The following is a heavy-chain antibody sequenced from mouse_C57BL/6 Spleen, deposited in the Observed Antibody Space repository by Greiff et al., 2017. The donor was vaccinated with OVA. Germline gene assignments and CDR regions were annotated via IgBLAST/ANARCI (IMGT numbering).Heavy chain of an antibody. CDR2: INPNNGGT. V-gene: IGHV1-18*01. CDR3: GGSYYGSKYAMDD. Sequence: VQLQQSGPELVKPGASVKIPCKASGYTFTDYYMDWVKQSHGKSLEWIGDINPNNGGTIYNQKFKGKATMTVDKSSSTAYMELRSLTSEDTAVYYCGGSYYGSKYAMDDWGKGTSVTVDS. D-gene: IGHD1-1*01. CDR1: GYTFTDYY. J-gene: IGHJ4*01.